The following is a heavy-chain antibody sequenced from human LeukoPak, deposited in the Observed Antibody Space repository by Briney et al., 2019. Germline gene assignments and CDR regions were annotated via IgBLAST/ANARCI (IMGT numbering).Heavy chain of an antibody. V-gene: IGHV4-31*03. CDR1: GGSISSGGYY. Sequence: SETLSLTCTVSGGSISSGGYYWSWIRQHPGKGLEWIGYIYYSGSTYYNPSLKSRVTMSVDTSKNQFSLKLSSVTAADTAVYYCARYRNCGSDCYDAFDIWGQGTMVTVSS. CDR3: ARYRNCGSDCYDAFDI. D-gene: IGHD2-21*02. J-gene: IGHJ3*02. CDR2: IYYSGST.